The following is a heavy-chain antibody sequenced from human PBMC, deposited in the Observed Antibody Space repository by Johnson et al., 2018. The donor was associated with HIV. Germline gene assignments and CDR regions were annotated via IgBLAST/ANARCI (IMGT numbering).Heavy chain of an antibody. Sequence: MLLVESGGGLVQPGGSLRLSCVVSGFTVSSNYMSWVHQAPGKGLEWVSVIYSGGSTYYADSVKGRFTISRDNSKNTLYLQMNSLRAEDTAVYYCARGISNWNYFADDAFDIWGQGTMVTVSS. J-gene: IGHJ3*02. V-gene: IGHV3-66*01. CDR3: ARGISNWNYFADDAFDI. CDR2: IYSGGST. D-gene: IGHD1-7*01. CDR1: GFTVSSNY.